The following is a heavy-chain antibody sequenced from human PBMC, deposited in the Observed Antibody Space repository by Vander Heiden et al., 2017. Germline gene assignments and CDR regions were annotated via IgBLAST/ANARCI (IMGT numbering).Heavy chain of an antibody. J-gene: IGHJ4*02. CDR2: IYSGGST. Sequence: EVQLVEPVGGLIQPGGSLTLSGAASGFNVRINHMSWVRQAPGKGLEWVSVIYSGGSTDDADSVKGRFTIARDNSKNTLYIKMKTQSAEDTAVYVCARRCLGAPRDRGQGTLVTVCS. D-gene: IGHD1-26*01. V-gene: IGHV3-53*01. CDR3: ARRCLGAPRD. CDR1: GFNVRINH.